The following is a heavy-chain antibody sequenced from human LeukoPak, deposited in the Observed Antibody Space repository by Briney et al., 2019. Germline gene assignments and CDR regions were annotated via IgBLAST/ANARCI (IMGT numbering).Heavy chain of an antibody. CDR1: SDSISTYF. V-gene: IGHV4-4*07. CDR2: IYTTGTT. J-gene: IGHJ4*02. CDR3: AREAHGFLLDY. Sequence: PSETLSLTCTVSSDSISTYFWSWIRQPAGKGLEWIGRIYTTGTTNYNPSLKSRLTMPVDTSTNQFSLKLTSVTAADTAVYYCAREAHGFLLDYWGQGTLVTVSS.